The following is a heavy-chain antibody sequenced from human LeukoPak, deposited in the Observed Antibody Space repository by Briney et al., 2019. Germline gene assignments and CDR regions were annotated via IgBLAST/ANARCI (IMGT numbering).Heavy chain of an antibody. D-gene: IGHD3-3*01. CDR2: SNHSGGA. V-gene: IGHV4-34*01. Sequence: SETLSLTCAVYGGSLSGYYWSWIRQPPGKGLELIGESNHSGGAKYNPSLKSRVTIAVDTSKHQFSLNLTSVTAADTAVYYCARDAIFGVNSNWFDPWGQGTLVTVSS. J-gene: IGHJ5*02. CDR3: ARDAIFGVNSNWFDP. CDR1: GGSLSGYY.